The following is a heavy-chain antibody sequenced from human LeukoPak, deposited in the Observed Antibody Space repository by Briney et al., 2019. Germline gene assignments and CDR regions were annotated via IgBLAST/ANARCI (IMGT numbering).Heavy chain of an antibody. J-gene: IGHJ5*02. D-gene: IGHD6-19*01. CDR2: IYTSGDT. CDR1: GGSISSGSYY. Sequence: SQTLSLTCTVSGGSISSGSYYWSWIRQPAGKGLEWIGRIYTSGDTNYNPSLKSRVTISVDTSKNQFSLKLSSVTAADTAVYYCARDVRAVAGFWWFDPWGQGTLVTVSS. CDR3: ARDVRAVAGFWWFDP. V-gene: IGHV4-61*02.